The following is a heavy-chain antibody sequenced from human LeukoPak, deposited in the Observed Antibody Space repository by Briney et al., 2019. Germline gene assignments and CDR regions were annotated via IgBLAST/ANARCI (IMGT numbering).Heavy chain of an antibody. CDR3: AKRGVVIRVILVGFHKEAYYFDS. CDR1: GLTLSNYG. V-gene: IGHV3-23*01. J-gene: IGHJ4*02. D-gene: IGHD3-22*01. CDR2: ISDSGGRT. Sequence: GGSLRLSCAVSGLTLSNYGMGWVRQAPGKGLEWVAGISDSGGRTNYADSVKGRFTISRDNSRNTLYLQMNSLRAGDTAVYFCAKRGVVIRVILVGFHKEAYYFDSWGQGALVTVSS.